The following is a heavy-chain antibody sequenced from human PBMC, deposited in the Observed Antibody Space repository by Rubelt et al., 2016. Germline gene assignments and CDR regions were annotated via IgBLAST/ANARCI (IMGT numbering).Heavy chain of an antibody. CDR3: AREGSIAVAAFDI. J-gene: IGHJ3*02. CDR1: GFTFSSYS. CDR2: ISSSSSYI. D-gene: IGHD6-19*01. V-gene: IGHV3-21*01. Sequence: GFTFSSYSMNWVRQAPGKGLEWVSSISSSSSYIYYADSVKGRFTISRDNAKNSLYLQMNSLRAEDTAVYYCAREGSIAVAAFDIWGQGTMVTVSS.